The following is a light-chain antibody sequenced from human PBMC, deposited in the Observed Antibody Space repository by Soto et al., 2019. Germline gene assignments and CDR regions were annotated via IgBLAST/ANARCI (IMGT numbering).Light chain of an antibody. CDR3: QQYHSDSPWT. CDR2: KAS. CDR1: QNIYKF. Sequence: DIQMTQSPSTVSASVGDRVTITCRASQNIYKFLAWYQQKPGKAPDLLIYKASTLESGVPSRFNGSGSGTEFSLQITSLQSEDFATYYCQQYHSDSPWTFGPGTKVDIK. V-gene: IGKV1-5*03. J-gene: IGKJ1*01.